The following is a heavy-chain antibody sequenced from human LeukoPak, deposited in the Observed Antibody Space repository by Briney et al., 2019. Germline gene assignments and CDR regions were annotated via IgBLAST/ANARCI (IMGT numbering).Heavy chain of an antibody. CDR2: ISANNGDT. D-gene: IGHD1-1*01. CDR3: ARESHETREDY. CDR1: GYTFTSYG. J-gene: IGHJ4*02. Sequence: ASVKVFCKASGYTFTSYGISWVRQAPGQGLEWMGWISANNGDTDYPPKLQDRVTMTTDTYTSTAYMELRSLRSDDMAMYYCARESHETREDYWGQGTLVTVSS. V-gene: IGHV1-18*03.